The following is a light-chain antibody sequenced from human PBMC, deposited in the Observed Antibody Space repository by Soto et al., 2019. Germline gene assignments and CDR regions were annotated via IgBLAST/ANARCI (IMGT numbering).Light chain of an antibody. J-gene: IGKJ1*01. Sequence: DIQMTQSPSTLSASLLDRVTITFRASQSISSWLAWYQQKPGKAPKLLIYDASSLESGVPSRFSGSGSGTEFTLTISSLQPDDFATYYCQQYNSYSQTFGQGTKV. CDR1: QSISSW. CDR2: DAS. V-gene: IGKV1-5*01. CDR3: QQYNSYSQT.